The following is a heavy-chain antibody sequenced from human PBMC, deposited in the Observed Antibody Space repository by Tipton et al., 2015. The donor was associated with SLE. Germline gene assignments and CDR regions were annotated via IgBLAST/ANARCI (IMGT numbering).Heavy chain of an antibody. V-gene: IGHV3-13*01. CDR1: GFTFSRYD. Sequence: GSLRLSCAASGFTFSRYDMHWVRQATGKGLEWVSSIGAAGDTYYPDSVKGRFTISRENAKNSLYLQMNSLRAGDTAVYFCARGYSYGSGVHWFDPWGQGTLVTVSS. CDR3: ARGYSYGSGVHWFDP. J-gene: IGHJ5*02. CDR2: IGAAGDT. D-gene: IGHD3-10*01.